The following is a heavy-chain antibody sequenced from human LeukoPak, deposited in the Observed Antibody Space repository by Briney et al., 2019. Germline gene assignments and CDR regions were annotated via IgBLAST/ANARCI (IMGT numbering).Heavy chain of an antibody. Sequence: PSETLSLTCAVSGYSISSGYYWGWIRQPPGKGLEWIGSIYHSGSTYYNPSLKSRVTISGDTSKNQFSLKLSSVTAADTAVYYCARLRWLQLGYAFDIWGQGTMVTVSS. D-gene: IGHD5-24*01. CDR3: ARLRWLQLGYAFDI. CDR1: GYSISSGYY. V-gene: IGHV4-38-2*01. J-gene: IGHJ3*02. CDR2: IYHSGST.